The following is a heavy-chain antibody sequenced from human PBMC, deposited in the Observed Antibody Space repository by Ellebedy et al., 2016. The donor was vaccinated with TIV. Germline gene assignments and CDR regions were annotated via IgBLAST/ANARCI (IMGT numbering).Heavy chain of an antibody. CDR3: AHRGGGAEDDAFDI. CDR1: GFSLSTSGVG. CDR2: IYWNDDK. V-gene: IGHV2-5*01. D-gene: IGHD3-10*01. Sequence: SGPTLVXPPQTLTLTCTFSGFSLSTSGVGVGWIRQPPGKALEWLALIYWNDDKRYSPSLKSRLTITKDTSKNQVVLTMTNMDPVDTATYYCAHRGGGAEDDAFDIWGQGTMVTVSS. J-gene: IGHJ3*02.